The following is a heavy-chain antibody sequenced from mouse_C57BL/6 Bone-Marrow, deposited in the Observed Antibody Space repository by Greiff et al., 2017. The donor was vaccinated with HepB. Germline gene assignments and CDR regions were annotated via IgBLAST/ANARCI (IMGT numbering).Heavy chain of an antibody. CDR2: IDPSDSYT. V-gene: IGHV1-59*01. CDR3: ASPPYGSSCSYWYFDV. D-gene: IGHD1-1*01. Sequence: QVQLKQPGAELVRPGTSVKLSCKASGYTFTSYWMHWVKQRPGQGLEWIGVIDPSDSYTNYNQKFKGKATLTVYTSSSTAYMQLSSLTSEDSAVYYCASPPYGSSCSYWYFDVWGTGTTVTVSS. J-gene: IGHJ1*03. CDR1: GYTFTSYW.